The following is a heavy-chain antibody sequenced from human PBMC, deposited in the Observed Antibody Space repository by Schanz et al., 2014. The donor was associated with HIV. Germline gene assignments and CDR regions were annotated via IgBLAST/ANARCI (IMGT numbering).Heavy chain of an antibody. D-gene: IGHD5-18*01. CDR3: AREGATGYITY. V-gene: IGHV3-33*08. CDR2: IWYDGSNK. Sequence: QVQLVESGGGVVQPGRSLRLSCAASGFTFSSYGMHWVRQAPGKGLEWVAVIWYDGSNKYYADSVKGRFTISRDNSKNTLYLQMNSLRAEDTAVYYCAREGATGYITYWGQGTLVTVSS. J-gene: IGHJ4*02. CDR1: GFTFSSYG.